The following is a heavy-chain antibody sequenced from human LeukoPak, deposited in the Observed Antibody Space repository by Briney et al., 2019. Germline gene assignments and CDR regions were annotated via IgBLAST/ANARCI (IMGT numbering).Heavy chain of an antibody. CDR2: IYYSGST. D-gene: IGHD2-2*01. V-gene: IGHV4-39*01. CDR1: GGSISSSSYY. J-gene: IGHJ4*02. Sequence: PSETLSLTCTVSGGSISSSSYYWGWLRQPPGKGLEWIGSIYYSGSTYYNPSLKSRVTISVDTSKNQFSLKLSSVTAADTAVYYCARQGLVVPARGSDYWGQGTLVTVSS. CDR3: ARQGLVVPARGSDY.